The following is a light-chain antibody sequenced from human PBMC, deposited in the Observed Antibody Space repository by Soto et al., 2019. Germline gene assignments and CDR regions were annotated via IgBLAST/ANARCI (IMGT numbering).Light chain of an antibody. CDR2: DAS. CDR1: QDITTY. J-gene: IGKJ5*01. V-gene: IGKV1-33*01. Sequence: DSQLTQSPSSLSASVGDRVTFTCQASQDITTYLNWYQQKPGKAPKLLIFDASSLKTGVPSRFSGSGSGTHFTFVISSLQPEDVAMYYCQQFDNLPITFGQGTRLEIK. CDR3: QQFDNLPIT.